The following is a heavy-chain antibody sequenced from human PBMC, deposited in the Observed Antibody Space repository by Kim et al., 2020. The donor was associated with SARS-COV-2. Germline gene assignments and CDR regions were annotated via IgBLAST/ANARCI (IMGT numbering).Heavy chain of an antibody. Sequence: YYVDSVKGRFTISRDNAKNSLYLQMNSLRAEDTAVYYCARVQAATDAFDIWGQGTMVTVSS. CDR3: ARVQAATDAFDI. J-gene: IGHJ3*02. V-gene: IGHV3-7*04. D-gene: IGHD6-25*01.